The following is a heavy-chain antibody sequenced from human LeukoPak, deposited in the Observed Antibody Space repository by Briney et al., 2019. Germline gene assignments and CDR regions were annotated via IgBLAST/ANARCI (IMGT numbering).Heavy chain of an antibody. CDR2: ISSSSAYI. Sequence: GGSLRLSCAASEFTFSSYNMNWVRQAPGKGLEWVSSISSSSAYIYYADSVKGRFTIPRDNAKNSLYLQMNSLRAGDTAVYYCAKDRGSGWYATSAPFDYWGQGTLVTVSS. V-gene: IGHV3-21*01. J-gene: IGHJ4*02. CDR3: AKDRGSGWYATSAPFDY. CDR1: EFTFSSYN. D-gene: IGHD6-19*01.